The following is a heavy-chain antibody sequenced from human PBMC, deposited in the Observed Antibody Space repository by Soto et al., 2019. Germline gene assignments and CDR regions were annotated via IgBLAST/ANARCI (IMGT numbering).Heavy chain of an antibody. V-gene: IGHV4-31*03. CDR2: IYYSGST. J-gene: IGHJ4*02. Sequence: QVQLQVAGPGLVKPSQTLSLTCTVSGGSISSGGYYWSWIRQHPGKGLEWIGYIYYSGSTYYNPSLKSRVTISVDTSKNQFSLKLSSVTAADTAVYYCARSGYSYGPNPLLYWGQGTLVTVSS. D-gene: IGHD5-18*01. CDR1: GGSISSGGYY. CDR3: ARSGYSYGPNPLLY.